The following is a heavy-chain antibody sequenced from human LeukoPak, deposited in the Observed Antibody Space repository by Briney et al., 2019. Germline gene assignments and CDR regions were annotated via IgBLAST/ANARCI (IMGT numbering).Heavy chain of an antibody. CDR3: ARSNDDGDYLGVGFDY. Sequence: GASVKVSCKASGYTFSSYAMNWVRQAPGQGLEWMGWINTNTGNPTYAQGFTGRFVFSLDPSVSTAYLQISSLQAEDTAVYYCARSNDDGDYLGVGFDYWGQGTLVTVSS. J-gene: IGHJ4*02. V-gene: IGHV7-4-1*02. CDR1: GYTFSSYA. D-gene: IGHD4-17*01. CDR2: INTNTGNP.